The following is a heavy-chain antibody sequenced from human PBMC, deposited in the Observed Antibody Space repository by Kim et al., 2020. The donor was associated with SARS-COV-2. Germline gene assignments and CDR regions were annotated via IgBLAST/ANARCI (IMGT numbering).Heavy chain of an antibody. V-gene: IGHV1-3*01. CDR3: ARDEALLLWFGETSAHPAY. J-gene: IGHJ4*02. Sequence: ASVKVSCKASGYTFTSYAMHWVRQAPGQRLEWMGWINAGNGNTKYSQKFQGRVTITRDTSASTAYMELSSLRSEDTAVYYCARDEALLLWFGETSAHPAYWGQGTLVTVSS. CDR2: INAGNGNT. CDR1: GYTFTSYA. D-gene: IGHD3-10*01.